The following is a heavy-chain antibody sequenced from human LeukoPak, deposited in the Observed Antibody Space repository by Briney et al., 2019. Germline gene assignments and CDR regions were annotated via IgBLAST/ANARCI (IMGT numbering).Heavy chain of an antibody. D-gene: IGHD5-24*01. CDR2: ISGSGGST. V-gene: IGHV3-23*01. J-gene: IGHJ4*02. CDR1: GFTFSSYA. Sequence: PGGSLRLSCAASGFTFSSYAMSWVRQAPGKGLEWVSAISGSGGSTYYADSVKGRFTISRDNSKNTLYLQMNSLRAVDTAVYYCAKDPGREMATMYYFDYWGQGTLVTVSS. CDR3: AKDPGREMATMYYFDY.